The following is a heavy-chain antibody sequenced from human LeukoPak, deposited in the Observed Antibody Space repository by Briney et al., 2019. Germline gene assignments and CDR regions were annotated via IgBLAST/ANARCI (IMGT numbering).Heavy chain of an antibody. D-gene: IGHD2-2*01. CDR3: AKAGHYCSSTSCRYYYYYYGMDV. CDR2: ISYDGSNK. Sequence: GGSLRLSCAASGITFSSYGMHWVRQAPGKGLEWVAVISYDGSNKYYADSVKGRFTISRDNSKNTLYLQMNSLRAEDTAVYYCAKAGHYCSSTSCRYYYYYYGMDVWGQGTTVTVSS. CDR1: GITFSSYG. J-gene: IGHJ6*02. V-gene: IGHV3-30*18.